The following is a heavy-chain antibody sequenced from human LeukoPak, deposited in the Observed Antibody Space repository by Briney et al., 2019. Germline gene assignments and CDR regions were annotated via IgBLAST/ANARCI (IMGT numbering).Heavy chain of an antibody. J-gene: IGHJ4*02. CDR1: GFTFSDYY. CDR3: ARDLSAWDDSSAYFDY. CDR2: ISSSGSTI. D-gene: IGHD3-22*01. Sequence: GGSLRLSCAASGFTFSDYYMSWIRQAPGKGLEWVSYISSSGSTIYYADSVKGRFTISRDNAKNSLYLQMNSLRAEDTAVYYCARDLSAWDDSSAYFDYWGQGTLVTVSS. V-gene: IGHV3-11*01.